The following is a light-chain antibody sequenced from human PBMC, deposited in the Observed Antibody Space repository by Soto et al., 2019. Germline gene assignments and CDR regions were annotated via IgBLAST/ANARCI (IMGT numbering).Light chain of an antibody. Sequence: QSALTQPASVSGSPGQSITTSCTGTSSDVGGYNYVSWYQQHPGKAPKLMIYDVSNRPSGVSNRFSGSKSGNTASLSISGLQAEDEADYYCSSYTSSITLVFGGGTKVTVL. CDR2: DVS. V-gene: IGLV2-14*03. J-gene: IGLJ2*01. CDR3: SSYTSSITLV. CDR1: SSDVGGYNY.